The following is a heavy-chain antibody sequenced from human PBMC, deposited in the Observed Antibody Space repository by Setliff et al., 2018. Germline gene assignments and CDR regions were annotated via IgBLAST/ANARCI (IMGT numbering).Heavy chain of an antibody. V-gene: IGHV1-18*01. D-gene: IGHD3-10*01. Sequence: ASVKVSCKTSGYSFINYGLSWMRQAPGQGLEWVGWISGYNGNTDYAQNLQGRVTMTIDTSTSTAYMELRSLRSDDTAVYYCATDLAIRGVQFDYWGRGTLVTVSS. CDR2: ISGYNGNT. CDR1: GYSFINYG. CDR3: ATDLAIRGVQFDY. J-gene: IGHJ4*02.